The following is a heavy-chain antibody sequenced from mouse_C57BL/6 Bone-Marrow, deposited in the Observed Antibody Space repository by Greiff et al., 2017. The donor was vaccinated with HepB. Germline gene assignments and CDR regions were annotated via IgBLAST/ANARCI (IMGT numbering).Heavy chain of an antibody. Sequence: QVQLQQSGAELVKPGASVKISCKASGYAFSSYWMNWVKQRPGKGLEWIGQIYPGDGDTNYNGKFKGKATLTADKSSSTAYMQLSSLTSEDSAVYFCASEDEELASFAYWGQVTLVTVSA. J-gene: IGHJ3*01. CDR3: ASEDEELASFAY. V-gene: IGHV1-80*01. CDR1: GYAFSSYW. D-gene: IGHD4-1*01. CDR2: IYPGDGDT.